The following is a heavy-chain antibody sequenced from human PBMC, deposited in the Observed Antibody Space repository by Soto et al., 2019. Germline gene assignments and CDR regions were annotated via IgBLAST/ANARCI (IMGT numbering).Heavy chain of an antibody. D-gene: IGHD3-16*02. CDR2: IYYSGST. J-gene: IGHJ5*01. CDR3: ACARGVGWSYHHIYCDS. CDR1: GGSISSYY. Sequence: SETLSLTCTVSGGSISSYYWSWIRQPPGKGLEWIGYIYYSGSTNYNPSLKSRVTISVDTSKNQFSLKLSSVTAADTAVFYCACARGVGWSYHHIYCDSLGAGTLVTVS. V-gene: IGHV4-59*01.